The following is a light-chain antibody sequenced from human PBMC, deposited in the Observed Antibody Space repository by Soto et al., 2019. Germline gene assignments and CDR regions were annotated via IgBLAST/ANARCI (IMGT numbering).Light chain of an antibody. CDR2: GVS. V-gene: IGKV3-20*01. CDR1: QTINSG. CDR3: QQYGCSPYT. J-gene: IGKJ2*01. Sequence: EIVLTQSPGTLSLSPGERATLSCRASQTINSGLAWYQHKRGQAPRLLIYGVSVRAIGIPDRFGGSGSGTDFTLTISRLEPEDFAVYFCQQYGCSPYTFGQGTKVEIK.